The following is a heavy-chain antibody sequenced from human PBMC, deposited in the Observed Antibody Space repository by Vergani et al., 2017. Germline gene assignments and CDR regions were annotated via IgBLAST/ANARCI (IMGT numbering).Heavy chain of an antibody. Sequence: QITLKESGPTLVKPTQTLTLTCTFSGFSLSTSGVGVGWIRQPPGTALEWLALIYWNDDKRYSPSLKSRLTITKDTSKNQVVLTMTNMDPVDTATYYCAHRRLVHDSSEDYFDYWGQGTLVTVSS. J-gene: IGHJ4*02. V-gene: IGHV2-5*01. CDR3: AHRRLVHDSSEDYFDY. CDR2: IYWNDDK. CDR1: GFSLSTSGVG. D-gene: IGHD3-22*01.